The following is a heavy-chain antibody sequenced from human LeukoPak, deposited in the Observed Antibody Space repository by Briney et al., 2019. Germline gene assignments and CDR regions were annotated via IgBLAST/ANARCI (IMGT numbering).Heavy chain of an antibody. J-gene: IGHJ4*02. CDR1: GYIFTGYY. Sequence: ASVKVSCKASGYIFTGYYMHWVRQAPGQGLEWMGWINPNSGGTNYAQKFQGRVTMTRDTSISTVYMELSRLRSDDTAVYYCARDVAGTEQTDYWGQGTLVTVSS. CDR3: ARDVAGTEQTDY. V-gene: IGHV1-2*02. D-gene: IGHD6-19*01. CDR2: INPNSGGT.